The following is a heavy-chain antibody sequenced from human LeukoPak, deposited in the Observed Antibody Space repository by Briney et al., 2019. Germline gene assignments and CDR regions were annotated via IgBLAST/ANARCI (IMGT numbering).Heavy chain of an antibody. CDR1: GFTVSTNY. J-gene: IGHJ4*02. Sequence: PGGSLRLSCAASGFTVSTNYMTWVRQAPGKGLECVSVIYNSGNTYYADSVKGRFTISRDSSKNTLFLQMNSLRAEDTAVYYCARVSYGDWGQGTLVTVSS. CDR2: IYNSGNT. D-gene: IGHD2/OR15-2a*01. CDR3: ARVSYGD. V-gene: IGHV3-53*01.